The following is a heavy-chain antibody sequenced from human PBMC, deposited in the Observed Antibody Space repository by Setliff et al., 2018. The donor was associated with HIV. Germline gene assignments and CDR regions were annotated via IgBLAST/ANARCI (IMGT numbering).Heavy chain of an antibody. CDR3: ARDLRGYSGYDFQSYYYYGMDV. CDR2: IFYSGST. D-gene: IGHD5-12*01. V-gene: IGHV4-39*07. Sequence: SETLSLTCTVSGGSISSRAYYWGWIRQPPGKGLEWIGSIFYSGSTYYNPSLKSRVTISVDTSKNQFSLKLSSVTAADTAVYYCARDLRGYSGYDFQSYYYYGMDVWGQGTTVTVSS. CDR1: GGSISSRAYY. J-gene: IGHJ6*02.